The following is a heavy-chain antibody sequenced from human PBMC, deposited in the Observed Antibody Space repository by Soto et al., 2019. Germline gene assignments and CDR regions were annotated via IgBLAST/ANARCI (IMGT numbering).Heavy chain of an antibody. Sequence: PVGSLRLSCAASGFTFSSYGMHWVRQAPGKGLEWVAVIWYDGSNKYYADSVKGRFTISRDNSKNTLYLQMNSLRAEDTAVYYCAREMADIVVVVAATPHYYYGMDVWGQGTTVTVSS. D-gene: IGHD2-15*01. CDR3: AREMADIVVVVAATPHYYYGMDV. V-gene: IGHV3-33*01. CDR2: IWYDGSNK. J-gene: IGHJ6*02. CDR1: GFTFSSYG.